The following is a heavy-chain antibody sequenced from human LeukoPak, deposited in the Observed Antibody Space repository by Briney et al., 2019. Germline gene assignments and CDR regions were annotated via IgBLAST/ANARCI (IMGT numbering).Heavy chain of an antibody. V-gene: IGHV3-21*01. J-gene: IGHJ4*02. D-gene: IGHD6-13*01. Sequence: GGSLRLSCAASGFTFSTYSMNWVRQAPGKGLEWVSSISNSGTNIYYADSVKGRFTISRDNAKNSLYLQMNSLRAEDTAVYYCARIEQLVYRYFDYWGQGTLVTVSS. CDR3: ARIEQLVYRYFDY. CDR2: ISNSGTNI. CDR1: GFTFSTYS.